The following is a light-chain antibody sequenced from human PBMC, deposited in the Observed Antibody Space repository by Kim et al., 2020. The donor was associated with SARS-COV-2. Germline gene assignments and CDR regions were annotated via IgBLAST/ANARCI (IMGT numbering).Light chain of an antibody. V-gene: IGLV3-21*04. CDR3: QVWDSSSVV. Sequence: SVAPGKTARITCGGNNIGSKSVHWYQKKPGQAPVLVIYYDSDRPSGIPERFSGSNSGNTATLTISRVEAGDEADYYCQVWDSSSVVFGGGTKLTVL. CDR2: YDS. CDR1: NIGSKS. J-gene: IGLJ2*01.